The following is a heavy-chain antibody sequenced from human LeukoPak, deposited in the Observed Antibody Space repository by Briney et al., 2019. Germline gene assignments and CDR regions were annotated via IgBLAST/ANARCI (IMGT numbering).Heavy chain of an antibody. D-gene: IGHD2-15*01. CDR3: AGQTPYCSGGSCYSLLYNWFDP. Sequence: GESLKISCKGSGYSFTSYWIGWVRQMPGKGLEWMGIIYPGDSDTRYSPSFQGQVTISADKSISTAYLQWSSLKASDTAMYYCAGQTPYCSGGSCYSLLYNWFDPWGQGTLVTVSS. CDR2: IYPGDSDT. V-gene: IGHV5-51*01. CDR1: GYSFTSYW. J-gene: IGHJ5*02.